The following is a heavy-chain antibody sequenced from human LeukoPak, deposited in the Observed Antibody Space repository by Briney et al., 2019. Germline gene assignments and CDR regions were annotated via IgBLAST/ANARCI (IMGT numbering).Heavy chain of an antibody. CDR2: IYQRGNT. D-gene: IGHD3-16*02. J-gene: IGHJ4*02. Sequence: SETLSLTCAVSNYSIGSGYYWGWIRQPPGKGLEWIGSIYQRGNTYYNPSLKSRVTISVDTSKDQFSLKLSSVTAADAAVYYCARIRMITFGGVIVRTYYFDYWGQGTLVIVSS. CDR3: ARIRMITFGGVIVRTYYFDY. CDR1: NYSIGSGYY. V-gene: IGHV4-38-2*01.